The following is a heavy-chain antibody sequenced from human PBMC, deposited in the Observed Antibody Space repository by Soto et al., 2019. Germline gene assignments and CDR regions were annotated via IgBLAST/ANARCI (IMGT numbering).Heavy chain of an antibody. CDR1: GFIFSSYG. J-gene: IGHJ6*02. Sequence: QVQLVESGGGVVQPGRSLRLSCAASGFIFSSYGMHWVRLAPGKGLEWVAFISYDGSSKYYADSVKGRFTISRDNSKNTLYLQMDSLRAEDTALFYCAKSWSTVTSYYYYGMDVWAKGPRSPSP. CDR3: AKSWSTVTSYYYYGMDV. V-gene: IGHV3-30*18. D-gene: IGHD4-4*01. CDR2: ISYDGSSK.